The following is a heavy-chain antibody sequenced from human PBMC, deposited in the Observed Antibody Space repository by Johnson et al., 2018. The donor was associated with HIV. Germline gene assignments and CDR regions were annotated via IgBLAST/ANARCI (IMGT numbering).Heavy chain of an antibody. CDR2: ISYDGKHK. CDR1: GFTFSSYT. D-gene: IGHD2-2*01. J-gene: IGHJ3*02. CDR3: ARGGVVHDAFDM. Sequence: QVQLVESGGGVVQPGRSLRLSCAASGFTFSSYTMHWVRQAPGKGLEWVAVISYDGKHKDYADPVTGRFTLSRDNSKNTLYLQLSSLRTEDTAVFYCARGGVVHDAFDMWGQGTMVTVSS. V-gene: IGHV3-30*04.